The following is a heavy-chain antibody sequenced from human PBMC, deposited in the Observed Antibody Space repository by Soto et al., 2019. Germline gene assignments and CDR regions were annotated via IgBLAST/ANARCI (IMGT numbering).Heavy chain of an antibody. V-gene: IGHV1-18*01. CDR1: GYTFTSYD. CDR2: ISAYNGNT. CDR3: ARDRRVAAAAHFDY. Sequence: GASVKVSCKASGYTFTSYDINWVRQATGQGLEWMGWISAYNGNTNYAQKLQGRVTMTTDTSTSTAYMELRSLRSDDTAVYYCARDRRVAAAAHFDYWGQGTLVTVSS. J-gene: IGHJ4*02. D-gene: IGHD6-13*01.